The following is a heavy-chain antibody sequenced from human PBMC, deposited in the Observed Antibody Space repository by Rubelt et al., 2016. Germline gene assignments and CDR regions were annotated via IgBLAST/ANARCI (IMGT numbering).Heavy chain of an antibody. Sequence: EVQLVQSGPEVKKPGESLKISCKGSGYSFTTYWIGWVRQMPGKGLEWMGIIYTGDSDTRYILAVQGQVPISAVKPSSTAYPQWSGLKASDTAMYYCAGLERFFGPFDPWGQGSLVTVSS. V-gene: IGHV5-51*01. CDR2: IYTGDSDT. D-gene: IGHD1-1*01. CDR3: AGLERFFGPFDP. CDR1: GYSFTTYW. J-gene: IGHJ5*02.